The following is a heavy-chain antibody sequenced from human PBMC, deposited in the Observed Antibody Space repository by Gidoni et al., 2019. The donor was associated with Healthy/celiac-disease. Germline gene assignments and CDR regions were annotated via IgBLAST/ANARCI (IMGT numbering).Heavy chain of an antibody. D-gene: IGHD6-13*01. CDR3: ARFAEQLVPSRDYYYYYGMDV. Sequence: QVQLVQSGAEVKKPGSSVKVSCKASGGTFSSYAISWVRQAPGQGLEWMGGIIPIFGTANYAQKFQGRVTITADESTSTAYMELSSLRSEDTAVYYCARFAEQLVPSRDYYYYYGMDVWGQGTTVTVSS. CDR2: IIPIFGTA. CDR1: GGTFSSYA. J-gene: IGHJ6*02. V-gene: IGHV1-69*01.